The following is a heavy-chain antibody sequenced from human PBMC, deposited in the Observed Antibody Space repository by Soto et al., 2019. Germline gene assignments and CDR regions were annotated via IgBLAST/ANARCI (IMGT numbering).Heavy chain of an antibody. CDR2: IGTAGDT. D-gene: IGHD3-16*01. V-gene: IGHV3-13*01. Sequence: ETLRLSCAASGFTFSSYDMHCGRQSTVKGLEWVSAIGTAGDTYYPGSVKGRFTISRENAKNSLYLQMNSLRAGDTAVYYCARWGQRRGSYYYYGMDVWGQGTTVTVSS. CDR1: GFTFSSYD. CDR3: ARWGQRRGSYYYYGMDV. J-gene: IGHJ6*02.